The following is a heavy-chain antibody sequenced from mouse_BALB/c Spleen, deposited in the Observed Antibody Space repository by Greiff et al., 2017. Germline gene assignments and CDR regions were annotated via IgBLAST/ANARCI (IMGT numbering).Heavy chain of an antibody. Sequence: EVQVVESGGGLVQPGGSLRLSCATSGFTFTDYYMSWVRQPPGKALEWLGFIRNKANGYTTEYSASVKGRFTISRDNSQSILYLQMNTLRAEDSATYYCAREGDGYYLYAMDYWGQGTSVTVSS. CDR3: AREGDGYYLYAMDY. D-gene: IGHD2-3*01. CDR2: IRNKANGYTT. J-gene: IGHJ4*01. CDR1: GFTFTDYY. V-gene: IGHV7-3*02.